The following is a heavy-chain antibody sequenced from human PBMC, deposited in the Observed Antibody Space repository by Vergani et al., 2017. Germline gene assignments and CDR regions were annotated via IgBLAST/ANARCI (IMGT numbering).Heavy chain of an antibody. J-gene: IGHJ4*02. Sequence: QVQLQQWGAGLLKPSETLSLTCAVYGGSFSGYYWSWIRQPPGKGLEWIGEINHSGSTNYNPSLKSGVTISVDTSKNQFSLKLSSVTAADTAVYYCARTAVVVAAIDYWGQGTLVTVSS. D-gene: IGHD2-15*01. CDR1: GGSFSGYY. CDR2: INHSGST. CDR3: ARTAVVVAAIDY. V-gene: IGHV4-34*01.